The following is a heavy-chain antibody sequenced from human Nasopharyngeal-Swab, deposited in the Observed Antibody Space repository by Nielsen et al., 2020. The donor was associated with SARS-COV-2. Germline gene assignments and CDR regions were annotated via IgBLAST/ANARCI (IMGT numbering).Heavy chain of an antibody. Sequence: VRQMPGKGLEWMGIINPSGGSTSSAQKFQGRVTMTRDTSTSTVYMELSSLRSEDTAVYYCARELHSSGWGTPHWYFDPWGRGTLVTVSS. V-gene: IGHV1-46*01. CDR3: ARELHSSGWGTPHWYFDP. CDR2: INPSGGST. D-gene: IGHD6-19*01. J-gene: IGHJ2*01.